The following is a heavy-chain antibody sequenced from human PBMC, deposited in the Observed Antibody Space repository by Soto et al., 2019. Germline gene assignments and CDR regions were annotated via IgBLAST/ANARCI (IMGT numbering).Heavy chain of an antibody. Sequence: GGSLILSCAASGFTFDNYAMNWVRQAPGQGLEWVSTISDSGSTYYADSVKGRFTISRDNSKNTLYLQMKSLRAEDPAVYFCAKDVGGHYCTPTSCLYFFHSWGRGTLVTVSS. J-gene: IGHJ4*02. D-gene: IGHD2-2*01. V-gene: IGHV3-23*01. CDR1: GFTFDNYA. CDR2: ISDSGST. CDR3: AKDVGGHYCTPTSCLYFFHS.